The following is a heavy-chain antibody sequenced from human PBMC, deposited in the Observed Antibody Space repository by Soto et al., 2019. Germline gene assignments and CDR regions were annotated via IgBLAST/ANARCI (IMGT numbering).Heavy chain of an antibody. CDR2: INHSGST. Sequence: SETLSLTCAVYGGSFGGYFWSWIRQPPGKGLEWIGEINHSGSTNYNPSLKSRVTISVDTSKDQFSLKLSSVTAADTAVYHCARGKTTVTTFISYYYGMDVWGQGTTVTVS. CDR3: ARGKTTVTTFISYYYGMDV. D-gene: IGHD4-17*01. CDR1: GGSFGGYF. V-gene: IGHV4-34*01. J-gene: IGHJ6*02.